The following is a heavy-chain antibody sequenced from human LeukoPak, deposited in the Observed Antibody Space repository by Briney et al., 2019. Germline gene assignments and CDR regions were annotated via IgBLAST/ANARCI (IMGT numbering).Heavy chain of an antibody. D-gene: IGHD3-10*01. V-gene: IGHV4-34*01. CDR3: AGRVPVPCVRGVIQNYYYYGMDV. J-gene: IGHJ6*02. CDR2: INHSGST. Sequence: PSETLSLTCAVYGGSFSGYYWSWIRQPPGKGLEWIGEINHSGSTNYNPSLKSRVTISVDTSKNQFSLKLSSVTAADTAVYYCAGRVPVPCVRGVIQNYYYYGMDVWGQGTTVTVSS. CDR1: GGSFSGYY.